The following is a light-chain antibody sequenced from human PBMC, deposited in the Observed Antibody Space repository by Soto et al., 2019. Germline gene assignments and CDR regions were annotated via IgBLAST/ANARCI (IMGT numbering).Light chain of an antibody. CDR1: QGIAKD. J-gene: IGKJ1*01. CDR3: LQNYYSFRT. CDR2: GAS. V-gene: IGKV1-6*01. Sequence: AIQLTQSPSSLSASVGDRVTITCRASQGIAKDLGWYQQKPGKAPRLLIFGASFLQSGVPSRFSGSGSGTDFTLTINGLQPEDFATYYCLQNYYSFRTFGQGTKEEIK.